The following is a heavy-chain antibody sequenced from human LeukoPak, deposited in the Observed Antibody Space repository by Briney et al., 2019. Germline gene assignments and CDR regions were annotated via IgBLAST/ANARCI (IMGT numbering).Heavy chain of an antibody. D-gene: IGHD2-2*01. CDR2: IKYDGSGK. CDR1: GFNFNTFW. J-gene: IGHJ4*02. CDR3: ARVRIVVVPAAKITDY. V-gene: IGHV3-7*01. Sequence: GGSLRLSCAASGFNFNTFWMSWVRQAPGKGLEWVANIKYDGSGKYYVDSAKGRFTISRDDAKNSLYLQMNSLRGEDTAVYYCARVRIVVVPAAKITDYWGQGTLVTVSS.